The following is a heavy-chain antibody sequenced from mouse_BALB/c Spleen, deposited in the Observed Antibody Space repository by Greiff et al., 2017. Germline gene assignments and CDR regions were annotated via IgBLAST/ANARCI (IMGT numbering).Heavy chain of an antibody. Sequence: EVNVVESGGGLVQPGGSLKLSCAASGFTFSSYTMSWVRQTPEKRLEWVAYISNGGGSTYYPDTVKGRFTISRDNAKNTLYLQMSSLKSEDTAMYYCARNYDYDGGFAYWGQGTLVTVSA. CDR3: ARNYDYDGGFAY. CDR1: GFTFSSYT. CDR2: ISNGGGST. D-gene: IGHD2-4*01. V-gene: IGHV5-12-2*01. J-gene: IGHJ3*01.